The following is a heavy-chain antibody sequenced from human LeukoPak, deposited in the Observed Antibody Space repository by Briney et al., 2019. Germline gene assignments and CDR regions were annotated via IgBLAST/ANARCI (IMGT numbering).Heavy chain of an antibody. Sequence: ASVKVSCKACGYTFTNYGISWVRQAPGQGLEWMGWISAYNGNTNYAQKFQGRVTMTTDTSTSTAYMELRSLRSDDTAVYYCARGPEWVVAARRDWYFDLWGRGTLVTVSS. V-gene: IGHV1-18*01. CDR3: ARGPEWVVAARRDWYFDL. CDR1: GYTFTNYG. D-gene: IGHD6-6*01. CDR2: ISAYNGNT. J-gene: IGHJ2*01.